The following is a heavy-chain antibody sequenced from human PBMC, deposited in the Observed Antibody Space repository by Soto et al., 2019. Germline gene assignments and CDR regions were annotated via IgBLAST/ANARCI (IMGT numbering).Heavy chain of an antibody. CDR2: ISGYNGNT. V-gene: IGHV1-18*01. Sequence: QVQLVQSGAEVKKPGASVKVSCKTSGYTFTTNGISWVRQAPGQGLEWLGWISGYNGNTNYAQKLQGRLTMTTDTSTSTAYMELRSLRSDDTAMYYGARSREVDYWGQGTLVTVSS. D-gene: IGHD6-13*01. CDR1: GYTFTTNG. J-gene: IGHJ4*02. CDR3: ARSREVDY.